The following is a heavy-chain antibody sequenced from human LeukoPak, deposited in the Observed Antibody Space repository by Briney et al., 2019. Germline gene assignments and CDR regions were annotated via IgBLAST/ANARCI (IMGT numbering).Heavy chain of an antibody. CDR3: AKAKSYSSGSSGY. J-gene: IGHJ4*02. V-gene: IGHV3-30*18. CDR2: ISYDGSTI. Sequence: GGSLRLSCAASGFTFSSYDMHWVRQAPGKGLEWVAVISYDGSTIYYADSVKGRFTISGDNSKNTLYLQMNSLEAEDTAVYYCAKAKSYSSGSSGYWGQGTPVTVSS. CDR1: GFTFSSYD. D-gene: IGHD5-18*01.